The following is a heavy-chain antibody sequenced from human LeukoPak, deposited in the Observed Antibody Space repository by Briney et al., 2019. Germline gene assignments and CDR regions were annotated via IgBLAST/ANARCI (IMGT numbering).Heavy chain of an antibody. J-gene: IGHJ3*02. Sequence: GGSLRLSCVASGFTFSSYSMNWVRQAPGKGLEWVSYISSSSSTIYYADSVKGRFTISRDNAKNSLYLQMNSLRAEDTAVYYCARRQWLVRGAFDIWGQGTMVTVSS. CDR3: ARRQWLVRGAFDI. D-gene: IGHD6-19*01. CDR2: ISSSSSTI. CDR1: GFTFSSYS. V-gene: IGHV3-48*04.